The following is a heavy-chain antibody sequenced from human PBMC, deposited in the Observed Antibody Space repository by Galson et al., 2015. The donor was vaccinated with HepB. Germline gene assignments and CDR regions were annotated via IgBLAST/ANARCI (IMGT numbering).Heavy chain of an antibody. V-gene: IGHV1-69*06. J-gene: IGHJ5*02. D-gene: IGHD6-13*01. CDR3: AREPGDTAGTSLEWFDP. Sequence: SVKVSCKASGGTFSSYAISWVRQAPGQGLEWMGGIIPIFGTANYAQKFQGRVTITADKSTSTAHMELSSLRSEDTAVYYCAREPGDTAGTSLEWFDPWGQGTLVTVSS. CDR1: GGTFSSYA. CDR2: IIPIFGTA.